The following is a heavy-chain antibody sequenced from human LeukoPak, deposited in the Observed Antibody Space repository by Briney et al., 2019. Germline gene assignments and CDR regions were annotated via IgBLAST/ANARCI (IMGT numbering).Heavy chain of an antibody. CDR3: ASLGATALYFDY. CDR1: GGTFSSYA. CDR2: IIPIFGTA. V-gene: IGHV1-69*13. Sequence: ASVKVSCKASGGTFSSYAISWVRQAPGQGLEWMGGIIPIFGTANYAQKFQGRVTITADESTSTAYMELSSLRSEDTAVYYCASLGATALYFDYWGQGTLVTVSS. J-gene: IGHJ4*02. D-gene: IGHD1-26*01.